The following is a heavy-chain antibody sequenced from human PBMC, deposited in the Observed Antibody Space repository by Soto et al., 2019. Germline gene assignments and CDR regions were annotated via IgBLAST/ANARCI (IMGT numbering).Heavy chain of an antibody. CDR1: GYTFTSYG. CDR2: ISAYNGNT. V-gene: IGHV1-18*03. D-gene: IGHD2-8*01. CDR3: ARCNYYYYYMDV. Sequence: ASVKVSCKASGYTFTSYGISWVRQAPGQGLEWMGWISAYNGNTNYAQKLQGRVTMTTDTSTSTAYMELRSLRSDDMAVYYCARCNYYYYYMDVWGKGTTVTVSS. J-gene: IGHJ6*03.